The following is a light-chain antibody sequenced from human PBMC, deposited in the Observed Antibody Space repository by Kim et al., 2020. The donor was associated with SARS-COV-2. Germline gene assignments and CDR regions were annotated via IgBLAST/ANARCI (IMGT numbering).Light chain of an antibody. CDR2: GAS. Sequence: TVLTQSPGTLSLSPGERATLSCRASQSVSRSYLAWYQQKSGQAPRLLIFGASNRATGISDRFSGSGSGTDFTLTISRLEPEDFAVYYCQCFLSSPPWVTFGGGTKVDIK. J-gene: IGKJ4*01. V-gene: IGKV3-20*01. CDR1: QSVSRSY. CDR3: QCFLSSPPWVT.